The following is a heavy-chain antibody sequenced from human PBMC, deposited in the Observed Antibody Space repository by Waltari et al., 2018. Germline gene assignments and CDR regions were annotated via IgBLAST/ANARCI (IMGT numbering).Heavy chain of an antibody. CDR2: FDPKDGET. J-gene: IGHJ4*02. V-gene: IGHV1-24*01. CDR3: ATGGGDRTHRYYFDY. CDR1: GYTLTTLS. Sequence: QVQLVQSGAEVREPGASVKVSCKVSGYTLTTLSMHWVRQAPGKGLEWMGGFDPKDGETSYAQKFQGRVTMAEDTSIDTAFMELSSLRFEDTAVYYCATGGGDRTHRYYFDYWGQGTLVAVSS. D-gene: IGHD2-21*01.